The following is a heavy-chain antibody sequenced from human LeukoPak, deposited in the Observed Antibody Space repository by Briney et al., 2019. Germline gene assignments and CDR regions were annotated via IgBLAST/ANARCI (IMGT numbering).Heavy chain of an antibody. CDR1: GGSISSYY. V-gene: IGHV4-59*01. J-gene: IGHJ5*02. D-gene: IGHD1-14*01. CDR3: ARVRGMHWFDP. Sequence: SETLSLTCTVSGGSISSYYWSWIRQPPGKGLEWIGYIYYSGSTNYNPSLKSRVTISVDTSKNQFSLKLSSVTAADTAVYYCARVRGMHWFDPWGQGTLVTVSS. CDR2: IYYSGST.